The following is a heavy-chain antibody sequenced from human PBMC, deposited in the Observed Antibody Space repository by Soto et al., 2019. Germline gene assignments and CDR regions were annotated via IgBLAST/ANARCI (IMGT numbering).Heavy chain of an antibody. D-gene: IGHD5-12*01. Sequence: LRLSCAASGFTFSGYAMSWVRQAPGKGLEWVSGISGSGGSTYYADSVKGRFTISRDDSKNTLYLQMNSLRAEDTAIFYGASDPFGYDVNYFDNWGQGTLVTVSS. V-gene: IGHV3-23*01. CDR2: ISGSGGST. CDR3: ASDPFGYDVNYFDN. CDR1: GFTFSGYA. J-gene: IGHJ4*02.